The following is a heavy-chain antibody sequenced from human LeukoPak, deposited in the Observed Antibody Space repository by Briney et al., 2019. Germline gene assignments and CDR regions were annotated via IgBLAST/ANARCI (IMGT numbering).Heavy chain of an antibody. CDR2: TSYDGINK. CDR3: ARVLSGSHYYYYGMDV. Sequence: PGGSLRLSCAASGFTFSSYNMNWVRQAPGKGLEWLAVTSYDGINKFYADSVKGRFSISRDNSKNTLYLQMSSLRSEDTAVYYCARVLSGSHYYYYGMDVWGQGTTVTVSS. CDR1: GFTFSSYN. D-gene: IGHD1-26*01. J-gene: IGHJ6*02. V-gene: IGHV3-30*03.